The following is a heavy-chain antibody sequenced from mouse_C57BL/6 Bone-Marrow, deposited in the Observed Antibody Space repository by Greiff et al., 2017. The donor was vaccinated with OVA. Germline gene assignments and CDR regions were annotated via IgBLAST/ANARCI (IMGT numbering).Heavy chain of an antibody. Sequence: EVQLVESGGGLVQPGGSLKLSCAASGFTFSDYGMAWVRQPPRKGPEWVAFISNFAFSIYYADTVTGRFTISKENATNTLYLAMSSLRSEDTAMYYCAIHGGAMDYWGQGTSVTVSS. CDR2: ISNFAFSI. J-gene: IGHJ4*01. CDR3: AIHGGAMDY. CDR1: GFTFSDYG. V-gene: IGHV5-15*01.